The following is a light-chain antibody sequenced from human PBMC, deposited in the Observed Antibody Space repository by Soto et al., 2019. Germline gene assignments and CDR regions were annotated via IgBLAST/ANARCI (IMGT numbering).Light chain of an antibody. CDR3: QLYNSYA. J-gene: IGKJ1*01. CDR2: DAS. Sequence: DIQMTQSPPTLSASVGDSVTITCRASQSMSTWLAWYQQKPGKAPKLLIYDASSLESGVPSRFSGSGSGTEFTLTINSLQPDDIATYYCQLYNSYAFGQGTKVEIK. CDR1: QSMSTW. V-gene: IGKV1-5*01.